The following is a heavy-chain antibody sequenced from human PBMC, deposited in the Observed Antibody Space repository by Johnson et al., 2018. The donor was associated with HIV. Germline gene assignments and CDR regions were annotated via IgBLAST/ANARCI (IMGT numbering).Heavy chain of an antibody. CDR1: GFTFSSYG. Sequence: VQLVESGGGVVQPGRSLRLSCAASGFTFSSYGMHWVRQGPGKGLEWVAVIWYDGSNKYYADSVKGRFTISRDNSKNTLYLQMNSLRAEDTAVYYCARDRNSWGLFGAFDIWGQGTMVTVSS. CDR3: ARDRNSWGLFGAFDI. D-gene: IGHD3-10*02. CDR2: IWYDGSNK. J-gene: IGHJ3*02. V-gene: IGHV3-30*19.